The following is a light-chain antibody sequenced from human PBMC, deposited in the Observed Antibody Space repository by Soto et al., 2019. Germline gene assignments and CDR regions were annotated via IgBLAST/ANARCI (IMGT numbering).Light chain of an antibody. CDR3: QQYGSSPIT. CDR2: GAS. V-gene: IGKV3-20*01. Sequence: EIVLTQSPGTLSLSPGERATLSCRASQSVSSSYLAWYQQKPGQAPRLLIYGASSRATGIPDRFSGSGSGTDFTLTISRLEPEDFPVYYCQQYGSSPITFGHGTSLEIK. CDR1: QSVSSSY. J-gene: IGKJ5*01.